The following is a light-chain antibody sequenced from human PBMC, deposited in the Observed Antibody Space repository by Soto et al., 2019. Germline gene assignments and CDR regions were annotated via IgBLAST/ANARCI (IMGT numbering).Light chain of an antibody. CDR3: QHTHAAPWT. CDR2: AAS. J-gene: IGKJ1*01. CDR1: QSITNY. V-gene: IGKV1-39*01. Sequence: DIQMTQSPSSLSAFVGDRVTITCRASQSITNYLNWYQQKPGKAPKLLIYAASNLQSGVPPRFSGSGSGTDFTLTINSLQPDDFATYYCQHTHAAPWTFGQGTKVE.